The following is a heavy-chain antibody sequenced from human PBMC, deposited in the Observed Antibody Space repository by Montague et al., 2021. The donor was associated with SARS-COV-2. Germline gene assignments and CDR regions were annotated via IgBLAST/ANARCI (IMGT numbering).Heavy chain of an antibody. J-gene: IGHJ4*02. Sequence: TLSLTCTVSGGSISSGSYDWSWIRQPAGKGLEWIGRISISGSTDYNPSLKSRVTISADTSKSQFSLTLSSVTAADTAVYYCARDIAVAGLFDYWGQGTLVTVSS. V-gene: IGHV4-61*02. CDR1: GGSISSGSYD. CDR3: ARDIAVAGLFDY. D-gene: IGHD6-19*01. CDR2: ISISGST.